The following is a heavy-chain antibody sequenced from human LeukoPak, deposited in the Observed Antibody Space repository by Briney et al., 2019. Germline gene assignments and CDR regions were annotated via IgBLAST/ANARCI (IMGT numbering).Heavy chain of an antibody. D-gene: IGHD3-10*01. CDR3: ARDRRVRVDDYYYYGMDV. CDR2: IYYSGST. CDR1: GGSISSGDYY. Sequence: PSETLSLTCTVSGGSISSGDYYWSWIRQPPGKGLEWIGYIYYSGSTYYNPSLKSRVTISVDTSKNQFSLKLGSVTAADTAVYYCARDRRVRVDDYYYYGMDVWGQGTTVTVSS. J-gene: IGHJ6*02. V-gene: IGHV4-30-4*01.